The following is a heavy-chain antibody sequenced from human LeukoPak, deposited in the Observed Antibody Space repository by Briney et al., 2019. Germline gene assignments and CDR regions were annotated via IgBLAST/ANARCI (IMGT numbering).Heavy chain of an antibody. CDR3: AKGGGWLYYFDY. CDR1: GFTFSSYA. Sequence: GGSLRLSYAASGFTFSSYAMNWVRQAPGKGLEWVSAISGSGDSTYYADSVKGRFTISRDNSKNTLYLQMNSLRAEDTAVYYCAKGGGWLYYFDYWGQGTLVTVSS. J-gene: IGHJ4*02. CDR2: ISGSGDST. V-gene: IGHV3-23*01. D-gene: IGHD6-19*01.